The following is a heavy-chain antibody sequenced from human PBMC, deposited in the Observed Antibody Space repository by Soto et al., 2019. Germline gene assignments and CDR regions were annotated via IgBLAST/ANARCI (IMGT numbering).Heavy chain of an antibody. J-gene: IGHJ4*02. CDR1: GFTFSDYY. V-gene: IGHV3-11*01. D-gene: IGHD3-22*01. CDR3: ARAPTSYTYNSGYWGPDF. Sequence: QVQLVESGGGLVKPGGSLRLSCVVSGFTFSDYYMSWIRQAPGKGLEWVSYISVSATTIYYADSVKGRFTMSRDNAKNALYLQMNSRGAEDTAVYYCARAPTSYTYNSGYWGPDFWGQGTLVTVSS. CDR2: ISVSATTI.